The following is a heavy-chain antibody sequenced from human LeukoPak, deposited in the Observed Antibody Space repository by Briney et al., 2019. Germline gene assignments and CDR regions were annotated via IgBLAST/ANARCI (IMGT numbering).Heavy chain of an antibody. D-gene: IGHD5-12*01. V-gene: IGHV3-43*02. CDR2: ISGDGGST. J-gene: IGHJ4*02. CDR1: GFTFTTYW. CDR3: ARALYSGYDPSNFDY. Sequence: HPGGSLRLSCAASGFTFTTYWMHWVRQAPGKGLEWVSLISGDGGSTYYADSVRGRFTISRDNSKNSLYLQMNSLRTEDTALYYCARALYSGYDPSNFDYWGQGTLVTVSS.